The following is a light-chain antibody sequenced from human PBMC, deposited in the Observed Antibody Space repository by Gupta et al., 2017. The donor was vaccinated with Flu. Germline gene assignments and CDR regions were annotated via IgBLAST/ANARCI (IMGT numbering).Light chain of an antibody. CDR2: GAS. CDR3: QQYNNGPPWT. J-gene: IGKJ1*01. CDR1: QSVSSN. V-gene: IGKV3-15*01. Sequence: ATLAVSPGERATLSCRASQSVSSNLAWYQQKPGQAPRLLIYGASTRATGIPARFSGSGSGTEFTLTISSLQSEEFAVYYCQQYNNGPPWTFGQGTKVEIK.